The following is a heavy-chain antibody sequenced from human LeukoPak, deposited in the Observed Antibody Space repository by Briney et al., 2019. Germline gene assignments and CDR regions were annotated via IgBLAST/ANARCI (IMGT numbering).Heavy chain of an antibody. CDR2: ISSSGSTI. CDR1: GFTFSSYE. D-gene: IGHD6-19*01. Sequence: GGSLRLSCAASGFTFSSYEMNWVRQAPGKGLEWVSYISSSGSTIYYADSVKGRFTISRDNAKNSLYLQMNSLRAEDTAVYYCARDGRSGRSSSGWQLYDYWGQGTLVTVSS. CDR3: ARDGRSGRSSSGWQLYDY. J-gene: IGHJ4*02. V-gene: IGHV3-48*03.